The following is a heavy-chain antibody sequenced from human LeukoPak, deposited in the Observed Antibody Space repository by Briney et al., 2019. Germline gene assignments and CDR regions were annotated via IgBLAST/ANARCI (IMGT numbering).Heavy chain of an antibody. CDR3: ARSPGYYDSSGYPGYFDY. V-gene: IGHV3-33*01. J-gene: IGHJ4*02. CDR2: IWYDGSNK. Sequence: PGGSLRLSCAASGFPFSSYGMHWVRKAPGKGLGWVEVIWYDGSNKYYADSVKGRFTISRDNSKNTLYLQMNSLRAEDTAVYYCARSPGYYDSSGYPGYFDYWGQGTLVTVSS. CDR1: GFPFSSYG. D-gene: IGHD3-22*01.